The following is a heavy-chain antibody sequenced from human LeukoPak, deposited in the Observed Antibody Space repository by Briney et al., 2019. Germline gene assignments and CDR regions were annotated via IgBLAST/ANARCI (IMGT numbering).Heavy chain of an antibody. CDR2: IHYSGST. Sequence: SETLSLTCTVSGGSISSYYWNWIRQPPGKEMEWIGYIHYSGSTNYNPSLKSRVTISVDTSKNQFSLKLSSVTAADTAVYYCARDSFSMVRGGLFDYWGQGTLVTVSS. V-gene: IGHV4-59*12. D-gene: IGHD3-10*01. CDR1: GGSISSYY. CDR3: ARDSFSMVRGGLFDY. J-gene: IGHJ4*02.